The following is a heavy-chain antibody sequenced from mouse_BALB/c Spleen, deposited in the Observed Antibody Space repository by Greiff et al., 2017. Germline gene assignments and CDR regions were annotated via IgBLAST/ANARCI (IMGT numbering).Heavy chain of an antibody. V-gene: IGHV7-3*02. J-gene: IGHJ2*01. CDR3: ARDRCSFDY. CDR1: GFTFTDYY. CDR2: IRNKANGYTT. Sequence: EVMLVESGGGLVQPGGSLRLSCATSGFTFTDYYMSWVRQPPGKALEWLGFIRNKANGYTTEYSASVKGRFTISRANSQSILYLQMHTLRADDSATYYCARDRCSFDYWGQGTTLTVSS.